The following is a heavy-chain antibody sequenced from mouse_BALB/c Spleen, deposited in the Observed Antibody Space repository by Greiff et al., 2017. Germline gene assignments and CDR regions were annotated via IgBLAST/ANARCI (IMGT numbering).Heavy chain of an antibody. V-gene: IGHV5-6-5*01. J-gene: IGHJ4*01. CDR2: ISSGGST. CDR1: GFTFSSYA. Sequence: EVQGVESGGGLVKPGGSLKLSCAASGFTFSSYAMSWVRQTPEKRLEWVASISSGGSTYYPDSVKGRFTISRDNARNILYLQMSSLRSEDTAMYYCASITTVVATDYAMDYWGQGTSVTVSS. D-gene: IGHD1-1*01. CDR3: ASITTVVATDYAMDY.